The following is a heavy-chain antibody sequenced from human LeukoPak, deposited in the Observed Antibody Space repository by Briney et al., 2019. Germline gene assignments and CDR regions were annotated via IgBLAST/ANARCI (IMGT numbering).Heavy chain of an antibody. CDR2: ISSSGGYI. V-gene: IGHV3-21*01. CDR1: GFTFSIYS. Sequence: GGSLRLSCAASGFTFSIYSMNWVRQAPGEGLEWVSSISSSGGYIYYADSAKGRFTISRDNAKNSLYLQMNSLRAEDTAVYYCAKVGCAGPPNYYDSSGYLCAFDIWGQGTMVTVSS. J-gene: IGHJ3*02. D-gene: IGHD3-22*01. CDR3: AKVGCAGPPNYYDSSGYLCAFDI.